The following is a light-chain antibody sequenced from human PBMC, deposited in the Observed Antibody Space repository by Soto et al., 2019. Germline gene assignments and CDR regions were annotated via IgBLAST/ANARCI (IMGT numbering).Light chain of an antibody. V-gene: IGLV1-40*01. J-gene: IGLJ3*02. CDR2: GDS. Sequence: QAVVTQPPSVSGAPGQRVTISCTGSSSNIGAFYDVHWYQQLPGAAPKLLIYGDSNRPSGVPDRFSGSKSGTSASLAITGLQAEDEADYYCQSYDSSLSGWVFGGGTKLTVL. CDR1: SSNIGAFYD. CDR3: QSYDSSLSGWV.